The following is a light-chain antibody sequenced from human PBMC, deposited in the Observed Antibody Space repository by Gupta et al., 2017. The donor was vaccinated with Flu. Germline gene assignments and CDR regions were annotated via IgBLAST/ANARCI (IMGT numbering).Light chain of an antibody. V-gene: IGKV1-39*01. Sequence: QMTQSPSSLSASVGDRVTITCRASQSISSYLNWYQQKPGKAPKLLIYAASRLQSGVPSRFSGSGSGTDFTLTISMLQPEDFATYYCQQSYSTPRTFGQGTKVEIK. CDR1: QSISSY. CDR2: AAS. J-gene: IGKJ1*01. CDR3: QQSYSTPRT.